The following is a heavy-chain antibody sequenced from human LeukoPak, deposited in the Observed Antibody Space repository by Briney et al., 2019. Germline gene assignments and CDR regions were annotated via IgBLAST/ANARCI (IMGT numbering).Heavy chain of an antibody. Sequence: GGSLRLSCAASGFTFIDCSMSWVRQAPGKGLEWVAVISYDGSNKYYADSVKGRFTISRDNSKNTLYLQMNSLRAEDTAVYYCAKDQNYYDSSGPGYWGQGTLVTVSS. CDR3: AKDQNYYDSSGPGY. CDR1: GFTFIDCS. J-gene: IGHJ4*02. V-gene: IGHV3-30*18. D-gene: IGHD3-22*01. CDR2: ISYDGSNK.